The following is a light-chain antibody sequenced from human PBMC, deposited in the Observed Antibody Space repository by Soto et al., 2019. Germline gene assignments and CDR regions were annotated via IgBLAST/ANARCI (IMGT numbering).Light chain of an antibody. CDR3: ATWDNSLSAVV. J-gene: IGLJ2*01. CDR2: DNS. Sequence: QSALTQPPSVSAAPGQKVTISCSGSSSNIGNNYVSWYQQFPGTAPKLLFYDNSRRPSGIPDRFSGSKSGTSATLDITRLQTGDEADYYCATWDNSLSAVVFGGGTKLTVL. V-gene: IGLV1-51*01. CDR1: SSNIGNNY.